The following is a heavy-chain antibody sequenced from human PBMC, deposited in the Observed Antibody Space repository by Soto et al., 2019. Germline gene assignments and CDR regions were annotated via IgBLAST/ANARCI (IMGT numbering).Heavy chain of an antibody. J-gene: IGHJ5*02. Sequence: ASVKVSCKASGYTFTSYYMHWVRQAPGQGLEWMGIINPSGGSTSYAQKFQGRVTMTRDTSTSTVYMELSSLRSEDTAVYYCATDRYCSSTSCPSLGWFDPWGQGTLVTVSS. CDR2: INPSGGST. CDR3: ATDRYCSSTSCPSLGWFDP. D-gene: IGHD2-2*01. CDR1: GYTFTSYY. V-gene: IGHV1-46*01.